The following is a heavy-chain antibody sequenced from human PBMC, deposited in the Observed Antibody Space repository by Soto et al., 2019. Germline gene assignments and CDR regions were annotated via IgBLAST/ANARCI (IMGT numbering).Heavy chain of an antibody. V-gene: IGHV4-4*02. CDR3: ARVRVGATARAEYFQH. D-gene: IGHD1-26*01. Sequence: QVQLPESGPGLVKPSGTLSLTCAVSGGSISSSNWWSWVRQPPGKGLEWIGESYHSGSTNYNPAPKSRVTISVDKSKNQFSLKLSSVTAADTAVYYCARVRVGATARAEYFQHWGQGTLGTFSS. J-gene: IGHJ1*01. CDR1: GGSISSSNW. CDR2: SYHSGST.